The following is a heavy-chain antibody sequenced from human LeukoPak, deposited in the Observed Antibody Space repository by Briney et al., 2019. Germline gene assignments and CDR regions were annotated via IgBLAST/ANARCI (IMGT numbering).Heavy chain of an antibody. Sequence: ASVKVSCKASGYTFTSYGISWVRQAPGQGLEWMGWISAYNGNTNYAQKLQGRVTMTTDTSTSTAYMELRSLRSDDTAVYYCARGHPAYYYDSSGYYQYWGQGTLVTVSS. V-gene: IGHV1-18*01. D-gene: IGHD3-22*01. CDR2: ISAYNGNT. CDR1: GYTFTSYG. CDR3: ARGHPAYYYDSSGYYQY. J-gene: IGHJ4*02.